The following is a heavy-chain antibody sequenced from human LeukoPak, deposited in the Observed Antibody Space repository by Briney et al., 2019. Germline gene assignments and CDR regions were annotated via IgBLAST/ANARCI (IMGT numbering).Heavy chain of an antibody. V-gene: IGHV1-2*02. J-gene: IGHJ4*02. CDR3: ARDIGQRVTGTPDDY. CDR2: VNPKRGGT. CDR1: GYTFTGYY. Sequence: ASVKVSCKASGYTFTGYYIHWVRQAPGQGLEWMGWVNPKRGGTNYAQKFQGRVTMTRDTSISTAYMELSSLRSDDTAVYYCARDIGQRVTGTPDDYWGQGTLVTVSS. D-gene: IGHD1-7*01.